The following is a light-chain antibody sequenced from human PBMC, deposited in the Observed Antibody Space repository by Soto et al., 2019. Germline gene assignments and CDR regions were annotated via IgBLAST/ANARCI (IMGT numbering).Light chain of an antibody. Sequence: EIVLTQSPATLSWSPGERATLSCRASQSVSNYLAWYQQKPGQAPRLLIYDASNRATGIPARFSGSGSGTDFTLTISSLEPEDFAVYYCQQRSNWPLLTFGGGTKVEIK. J-gene: IGKJ4*01. V-gene: IGKV3-11*01. CDR2: DAS. CDR3: QQRSNWPLLT. CDR1: QSVSNY.